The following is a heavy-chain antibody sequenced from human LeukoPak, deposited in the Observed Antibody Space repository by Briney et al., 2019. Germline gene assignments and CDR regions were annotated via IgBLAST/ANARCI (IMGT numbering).Heavy chain of an antibody. CDR2: INPNSGGT. Sequence: GASVKVSCKASGYTFTGYYIHWVRQAAGQGLEWMGWINPNSGGTNSAQKFQGRVTMTRDTSISTAYMDLSSLRSDDTAVYYCARGDYYDSSVYYYDWGQGTLVTVSS. CDR3: ARGDYYDSSVYYYD. D-gene: IGHD3-22*01. CDR1: GYTFTGYY. V-gene: IGHV1-2*02. J-gene: IGHJ4*02.